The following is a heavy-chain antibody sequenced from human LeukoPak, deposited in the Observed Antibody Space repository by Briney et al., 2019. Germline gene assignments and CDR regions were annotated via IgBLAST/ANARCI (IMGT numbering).Heavy chain of an antibody. J-gene: IGHJ3*02. Sequence: PGGSLRLSCAASGFTFSGYAMSWVRQAPGKGLEWVAVISYDGSNKYYADSVKGRFTISRDNSKNTLYLQMNSLRAEDTAVYYCARDPHDYGDYGAFDIWGQGTMVTVSS. V-gene: IGHV3-30*01. CDR1: GFTFSGYA. CDR2: ISYDGSNK. D-gene: IGHD4-17*01. CDR3: ARDPHDYGDYGAFDI.